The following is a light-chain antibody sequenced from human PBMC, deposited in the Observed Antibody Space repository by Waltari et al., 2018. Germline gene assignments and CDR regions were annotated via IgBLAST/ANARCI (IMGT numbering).Light chain of an antibody. CDR3: QSYDTSLTVV. CDR1: GSNIGARHA. J-gene: IGLJ3*02. V-gene: IGLV1-40*01. CDR2: GST. Sequence: QSVLTQPPSVSGAPGQTVTISCTGSGSNIGARHAVHWYQQVPRAAPKLLIYGSTSRPLGVPDRFFGSTSGTSASLAITGLQAEDEAVYYCQSYDTSLTVVFGGGTKLTVL.